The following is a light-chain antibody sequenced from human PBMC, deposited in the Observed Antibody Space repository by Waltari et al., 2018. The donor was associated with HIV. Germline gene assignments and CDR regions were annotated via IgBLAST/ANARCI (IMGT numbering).Light chain of an antibody. V-gene: IGLV1-47*01. J-gene: IGLJ3*02. CDR2: RNN. CDR3: AAWDDSLSGFWV. CDR1: SSNIGSNY. Sequence: QSVLTQPPSASGTPGQRVTISCSGSSSNIGSNYVYWYQQLPGTAPKLLINRNNQRPSGVPDRFAGSKAGTSAALAISGLRSEDGADYDCAAWDDSLSGFWVFGGGTKLTVL.